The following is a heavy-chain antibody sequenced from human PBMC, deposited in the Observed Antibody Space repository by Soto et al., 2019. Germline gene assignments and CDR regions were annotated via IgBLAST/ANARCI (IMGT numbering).Heavy chain of an antibody. V-gene: IGHV2-70*01. CDR1: GFSLTTNGMS. CDR3: ARLLKGGTSDWIHIDC. J-gene: IGHJ4*02. CDR2: IDGNDQK. Sequence: SGPTLVNPTQTFTLTCTLSGFSLTTNGMSVTWIRQPPGKALEWLALIDGNDQKYYNSSLKTRLTLSKDTSKNHVVLTMTNMDPLDTGTYFRARLLKGGTSDWIHIDCWGQGTLVTVSS. D-gene: IGHD3-9*01.